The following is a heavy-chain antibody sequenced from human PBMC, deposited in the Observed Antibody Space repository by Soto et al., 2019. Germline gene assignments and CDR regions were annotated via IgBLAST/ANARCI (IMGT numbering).Heavy chain of an antibody. V-gene: IGHV3-48*01. J-gene: IGHJ4*02. CDR3: AKDVHFSFDY. Sequence: GGSLRLSCAVSGFALSSYSIAWVRQAPGKGLEWFSFTCGDGRNIHYADSVKGRFTISRDNAKDSLYLQMNSLRAEDTAVYYCAKDVHFSFDYWGQGTQVTVSS. CDR1: GFALSSYS. CDR2: TCGDGRNI.